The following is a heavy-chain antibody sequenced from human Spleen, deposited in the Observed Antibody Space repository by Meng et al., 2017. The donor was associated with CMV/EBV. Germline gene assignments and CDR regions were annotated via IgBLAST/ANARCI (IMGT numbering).Heavy chain of an antibody. CDR3: ARDLANYYDFWSGSLGY. CDR1: TFSRYW. CDR2: IKQDGSEK. Sequence: TFSRYWMSWVRQAPGKGLEWVANIKQDGSEKYYVDSVKGRFTISRDNAKNSLYLQMNSLRAEDTAVYYCARDLANYYDFWSGSLGYWGQGTLVTVSS. D-gene: IGHD3-3*01. V-gene: IGHV3-7*01. J-gene: IGHJ4*02.